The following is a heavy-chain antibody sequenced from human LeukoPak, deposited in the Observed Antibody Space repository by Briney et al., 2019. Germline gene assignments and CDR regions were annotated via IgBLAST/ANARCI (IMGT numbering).Heavy chain of an antibody. CDR1: GFTFSSYG. CDR2: ISSSSSYI. Sequence: GGSLRLSCAASGFTFSSYGMHWVRQAPGKGLEWVSSISSSSSYIYYADSVKGRFTISRDNAKNTLYLQMNSLRAEDTAVYYCVREVGVTTYPFDYWGQGTLVTVSS. D-gene: IGHD4-17*01. CDR3: VREVGVTTYPFDY. V-gene: IGHV3-21*01. J-gene: IGHJ4*02.